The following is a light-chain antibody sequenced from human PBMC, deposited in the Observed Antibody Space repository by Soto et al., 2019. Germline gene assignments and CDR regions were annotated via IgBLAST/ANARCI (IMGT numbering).Light chain of an antibody. Sequence: QSVLTQPPSVSAAPGQKVTISCSGTSSNIGNTRVSWYQHLPGAAPKLLIFDNHERPSGIPDRFSGSKSGTSATLDITGLQTGDEADYYCGTWDNSLSVVVFGGGTKVTVL. CDR3: GTWDNSLSVVV. CDR1: SSNIGNTR. V-gene: IGLV1-51*01. CDR2: DNH. J-gene: IGLJ2*01.